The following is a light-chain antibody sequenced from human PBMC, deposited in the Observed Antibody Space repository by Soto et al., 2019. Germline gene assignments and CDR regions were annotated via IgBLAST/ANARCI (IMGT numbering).Light chain of an antibody. J-gene: IGKJ1*01. CDR1: QSVSRTY. CDR3: QQYGRSGA. V-gene: IGKV3-20*01. Sequence: EIVMTQSPATRSVSGGERSTLSFSASQSVSRTYLAWYQQKPVQAPRLLIYATSSRATGIPDRFSGSGSGTDLTLTISRLEPEDFAVYYCQQYGRSGAFGQGTKVDI. CDR2: ATS.